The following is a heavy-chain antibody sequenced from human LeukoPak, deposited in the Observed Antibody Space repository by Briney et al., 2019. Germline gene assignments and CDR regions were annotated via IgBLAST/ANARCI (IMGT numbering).Heavy chain of an antibody. J-gene: IGHJ4*02. V-gene: IGHV1-2*02. CDR2: INPNSGGA. CDR3: AIFAVAGLPQDY. D-gene: IGHD6-19*01. Sequence: RSSVKVSCKASGYTFTGHYMHWVRQAPGQGLEWMGWINPNSGGARFAEKFQGRVTMTRDTSIPTSYVALSRLRSDDTVVYYCAIFAVAGLPQDYWGQGTLVIVSS. CDR1: GYTFTGHY.